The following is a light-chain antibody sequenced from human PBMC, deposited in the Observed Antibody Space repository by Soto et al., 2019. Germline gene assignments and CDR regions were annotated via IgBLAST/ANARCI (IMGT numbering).Light chain of an antibody. V-gene: IGKV1-39*01. CDR3: YETYSKPRT. CDR1: QNMAKD. CDR2: ETS. Sequence: DIQTAQSPSSLSASVGDRVTITSPAGQNMAKDSNWYQQKTGQATLIPIYETSKLEIAVPSRFADSGSGTVFTLTMSSLQPEDFSSYYCYETYSKPRTFGGGTNV. J-gene: IGKJ4*01.